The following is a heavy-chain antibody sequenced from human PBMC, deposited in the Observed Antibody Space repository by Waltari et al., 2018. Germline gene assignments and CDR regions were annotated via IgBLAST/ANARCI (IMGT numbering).Heavy chain of an antibody. Sequence: QVHLQQWGAGLLRPSETLSLICAVYGGSLRGYYWGWIRQPPGKGLEWIGEINHSPNMNHNPALRSRVHMSIDTSQNQFSLQLTSVTAADTGVYYFVRLEDCTGPGGNCYSGAPFAVDVWGQGTTVTVPS. J-gene: IGHJ6*02. CDR2: INHSPNM. V-gene: IGHV4-34*01. D-gene: IGHD2-8*02. CDR3: VRLEDCTGPGGNCYSGAPFAVDV. CDR1: GGSLRGYY.